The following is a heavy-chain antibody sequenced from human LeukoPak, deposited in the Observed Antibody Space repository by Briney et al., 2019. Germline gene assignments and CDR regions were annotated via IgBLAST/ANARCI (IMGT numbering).Heavy chain of an antibody. CDR2: IFTSGST. CDR1: GDSISRGTYS. D-gene: IGHD3-16*02. V-gene: IGHV4-61*02. Sequence: PSETLSLTCTVSGDSISRGTYSWTWIRQPAGKGLEWIGRIFTSGSTNYNPSLKSRLSMTIVTSKNQFSLSLSSVSVEDTAIYYCARMGGDYPISDYWGQGTLVTVSS. CDR3: ARMGGDYPISDY. J-gene: IGHJ4*02.